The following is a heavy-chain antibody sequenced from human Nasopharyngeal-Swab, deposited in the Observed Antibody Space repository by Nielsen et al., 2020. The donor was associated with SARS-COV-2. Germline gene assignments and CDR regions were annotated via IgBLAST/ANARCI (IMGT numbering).Heavy chain of an antibody. V-gene: IGHV4-59*13. CDR2: IYYSGST. D-gene: IGHD6-6*01. CDR3: ARGRGVAARRDYYYYGMDD. J-gene: IGHJ6*02. Sequence: PGKGLEWIGYIYYSGSTNYNPSLKSRVTISVDTSKNQFSLKLSSVTAADTAVYYCARGRGVAARRDYYYYGMDDWGQGTTVTVSS.